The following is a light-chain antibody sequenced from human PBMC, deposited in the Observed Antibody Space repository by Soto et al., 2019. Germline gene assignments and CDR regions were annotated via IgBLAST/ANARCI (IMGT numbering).Light chain of an antibody. CDR1: QSISSW. CDR3: QQYNSYPWT. V-gene: IGKV1-5*03. Sequence: DIPMTQSPSTLSASVGDRITITCRASQSISSWLAWYQQKPGKASKLLIYKASSLESGVPSRFSGNGSGTEFTLTISSLQPDDFATYYCQQYNSYPWTFGQGTKVEIK. J-gene: IGKJ1*01. CDR2: KAS.